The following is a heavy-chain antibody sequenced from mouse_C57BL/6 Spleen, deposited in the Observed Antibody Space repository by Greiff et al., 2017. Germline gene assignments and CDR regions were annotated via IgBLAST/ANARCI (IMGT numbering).Heavy chain of an antibody. J-gene: IGHJ2*01. CDR1: GFTFTSYW. D-gene: IGHD1-1*01. Sequence: QVQLQQPGAELVMPGASVKLSCKASGFTFTSYWMHWVKQRPGQGLEWIGEIDPSDSYTNYNQKFKGKFTLTVDNSSSTAYMQLSILTSEDSAVYYCARMLITTVVAPFDYWGQGTTLTVSS. CDR3: ARMLITTVVAPFDY. CDR2: IDPSDSYT. V-gene: IGHV1-69*01.